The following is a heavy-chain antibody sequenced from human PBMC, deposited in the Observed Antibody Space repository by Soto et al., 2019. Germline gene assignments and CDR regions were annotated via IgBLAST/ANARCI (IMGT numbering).Heavy chain of an antibody. Sequence: EVQLLESGGGLVQPGGSLRLSCAASGFTFSSYAMSWVRQAPGKGLEWVSAISGSGGSTYYADSVKGRFTISRDNSKNKVYLQMNSLRVEDTAIYYCAKDRDYDSSVPDSSWGQGTLVT. CDR2: ISGSGGST. D-gene: IGHD3-22*01. V-gene: IGHV3-23*01. CDR3: AKDRDYDSSVPDSS. CDR1: GFTFSSYA. J-gene: IGHJ5*02.